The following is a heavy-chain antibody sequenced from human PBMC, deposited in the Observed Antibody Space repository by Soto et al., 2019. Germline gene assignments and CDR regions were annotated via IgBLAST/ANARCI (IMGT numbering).Heavy chain of an antibody. Sequence: GGSLRLSCAASGFTFSGSAVHWVRQASGKGLEWAGRIRSKANTYATSYAASVKGRFTISRDDSKNTAYLQMNSLKTEDTAVHYCTSVRYNWNYIESNYAFDIWGQGTMVTVSS. D-gene: IGHD1-7*01. CDR3: TSVRYNWNYIESNYAFDI. CDR1: GFTFSGSA. V-gene: IGHV3-73*01. CDR2: IRSKANTYAT. J-gene: IGHJ3*02.